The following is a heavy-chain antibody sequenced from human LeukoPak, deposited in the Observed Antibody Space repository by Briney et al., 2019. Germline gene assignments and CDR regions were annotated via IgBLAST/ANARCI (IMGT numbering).Heavy chain of an antibody. Sequence: PGGSLRLSCAASGFTFSSYAMSWVRQAPGKGLEWVSAISGSGGSTYYADSVKGRFTISRDNYKNTLYLQMNSLRAEDTAVYYCASADPRHYYYYYYGMDVWGQGTTVTVSS. CDR2: ISGSGGST. V-gene: IGHV3-23*01. J-gene: IGHJ6*02. CDR3: ASADPRHYYYYYYGMDV. CDR1: GFTFSSYA.